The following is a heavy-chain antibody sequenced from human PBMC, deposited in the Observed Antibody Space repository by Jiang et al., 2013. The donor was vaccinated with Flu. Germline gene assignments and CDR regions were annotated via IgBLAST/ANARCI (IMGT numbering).Heavy chain of an antibody. CDR1: GFTFSSYW. V-gene: IGHV3-7*03. Sequence: RLSCAASGFTFSSYWMSWVRQAPGKGLEWVANIKQDRSXKNYVDSVKGRFTISRDNAKNSLYLQMNSLRAEDTAVYYCATEGTWSYSFDIWGQGTMVTVSS. CDR2: IKQDRSXK. CDR3: ATEGTWSYSFDI. D-gene: IGHD1-14*01. J-gene: IGHJ3*02.